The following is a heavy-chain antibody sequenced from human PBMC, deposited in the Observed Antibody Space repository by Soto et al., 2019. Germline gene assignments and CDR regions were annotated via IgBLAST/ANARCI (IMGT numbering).Heavy chain of an antibody. CDR1: AHSISSGYY. J-gene: IGHJ4*02. CDR2: IYHSGST. Sequence: SETLSLTCFVSAHSISSGYYLGWIRQPPGKGLEWIGSIYHSGSTYYNPSLKSRVTISVDTSKNQVSLRLSSVTAADTAVYYCARGGPDIYYFDYWGQGTLVTVSS. D-gene: IGHD5-12*01. CDR3: ARGGPDIYYFDY. V-gene: IGHV4-38-2*01.